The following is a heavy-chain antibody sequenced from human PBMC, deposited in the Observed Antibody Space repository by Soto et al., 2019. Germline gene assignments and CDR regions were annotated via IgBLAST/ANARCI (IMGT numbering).Heavy chain of an antibody. CDR3: ASRWGYSFDY. J-gene: IGHJ4*02. Sequence: QLQLQESGPGLVKPSETLSLTCTVSGGSISSYYWGWIRRPPGKGLEWIGSIYYSGSTYYNPSLTRRVTISVDMSKNQFSLKLISVTAADTAVYYCASRWGYSFDYWGQGTLVTVSS. CDR1: GGSISSYY. D-gene: IGHD7-27*01. CDR2: IYYSGST. V-gene: IGHV4-39*01.